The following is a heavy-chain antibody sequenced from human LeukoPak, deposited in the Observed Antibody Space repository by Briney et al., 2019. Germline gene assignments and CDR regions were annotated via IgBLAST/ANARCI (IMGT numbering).Heavy chain of an antibody. V-gene: IGHV3-7*03. CDR1: GFTFSNYW. CDR3: AKDLSSPMAAIFDY. J-gene: IGHJ4*02. Sequence: GGSLRLSCAASGFTFSNYWMSWVRLAPGKGLEWVANINKDGREKYYVDSVKGRFTISRDNAKNSLYLQMNSLRAEDTAVYYCAKDLSSPMAAIFDYWGQGTLVTVSS. D-gene: IGHD2-2*01. CDR2: INKDGREK.